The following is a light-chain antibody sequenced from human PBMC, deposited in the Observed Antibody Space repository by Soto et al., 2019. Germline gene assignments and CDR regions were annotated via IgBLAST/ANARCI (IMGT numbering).Light chain of an antibody. V-gene: IGKV1-39*01. Sequence: DIQMTQSPSSLSASVGDRVTITCRASESISRHCNWYQQKPGKSPNILIYAASTLQNGVPSRFSGSGSCTDFTLTISSLQPEDFATYYCQQSYSTLSISFGQGTRLEIK. CDR3: QQSYSTLSIS. J-gene: IGKJ5*01. CDR1: ESISRH. CDR2: AAS.